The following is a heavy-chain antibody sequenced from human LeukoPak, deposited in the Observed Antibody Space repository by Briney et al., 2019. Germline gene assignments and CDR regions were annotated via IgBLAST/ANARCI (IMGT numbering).Heavy chain of an antibody. CDR3: ARDKRRYFDW. D-gene: IGHD3-9*01. V-gene: IGHV3-66*01. Sequence: GGSLRLSCEVSGLSVRNEFMSWVRQSPGRGLEWVSAMYRDGSSDYADSARDRFTISRDNSKNIVFLHMKTLRVDDTAIYYCARDKRRYFDWWGQGTLVTVSS. CDR1: GLSVRNEF. J-gene: IGHJ4*02. CDR2: MYRDGSS.